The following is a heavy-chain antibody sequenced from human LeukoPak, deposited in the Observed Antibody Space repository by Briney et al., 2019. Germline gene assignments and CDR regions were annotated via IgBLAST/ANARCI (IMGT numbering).Heavy chain of an antibody. J-gene: IGHJ6*02. V-gene: IGHV3-30-3*01. CDR1: GFTFSSYA. CDR2: ISYDGSNK. D-gene: IGHD6-19*01. Sequence: GGSQRLSCAASGFTFSSYAMHWVRQAPGKGLEWVAVISYDGSNKYYADSVKGRFTISRDNSKNTLYLQMNSLRAEDTAVYYCARGQAVADHYYYGMDVWGQGTTVTVSS. CDR3: ARGQAVADHYYYGMDV.